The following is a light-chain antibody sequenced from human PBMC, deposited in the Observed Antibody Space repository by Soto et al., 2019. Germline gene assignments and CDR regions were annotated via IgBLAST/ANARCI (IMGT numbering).Light chain of an antibody. CDR3: QQANTCALT. J-gene: IGKJ3*01. Sequence: DIQMTQSPSSVSASIGDRVTITCRASQGISSWLVWYQQKPGKAPKLLIYAASSLQSGVPSRFSGSASGTDFAITISSLQPEDFATDYGQQANTCALTYGPGTNLDIK. CDR2: AAS. V-gene: IGKV1-12*01. CDR1: QGISSW.